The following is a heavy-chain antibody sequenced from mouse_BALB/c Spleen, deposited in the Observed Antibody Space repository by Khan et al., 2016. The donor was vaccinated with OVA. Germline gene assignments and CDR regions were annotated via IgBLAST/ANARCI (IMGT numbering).Heavy chain of an antibody. Sequence: QIQLVQSGPELKKPGETVKISCKASGYTFTDYSMHWVKQAPGKGLKWMGWINTETGEPTYADDFKGRFAFSLETSASTAYLQINNLKNEDTATYFGAKDYGSSYWYFDVWGAGTTVTVSS. CDR1: GYTFTDYS. CDR3: AKDYGSSYWYFDV. CDR2: INTETGEP. J-gene: IGHJ1*01. D-gene: IGHD1-1*01. V-gene: IGHV9-2-1*01.